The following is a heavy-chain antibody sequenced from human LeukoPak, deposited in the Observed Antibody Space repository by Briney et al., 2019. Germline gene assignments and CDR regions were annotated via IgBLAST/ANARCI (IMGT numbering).Heavy chain of an antibody. V-gene: IGHV3-74*01. D-gene: IGHD3-22*01. CDR2: INSDGSST. J-gene: IGHJ4*02. CDR3: AREQYYYDSSGYYGTY. CDR1: GFTFSSYW. Sequence: QPGGSLRLSCAASGFTFSSYWMHWVRQAPGKGLVWVSRINSDGSSTSYADSVNGRFTISRDNAKNTLYLQMNSLRAEDTAVYYCAREQYYYDSSGYYGTYWGQGTLVTVSS.